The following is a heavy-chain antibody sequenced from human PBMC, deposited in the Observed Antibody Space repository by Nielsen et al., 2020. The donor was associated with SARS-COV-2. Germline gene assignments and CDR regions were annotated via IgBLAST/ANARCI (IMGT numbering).Heavy chain of an antibody. Sequence: GESLKISCEASGFTFSSYAMHWVRQAPGKGLEWVAVISYDGSNKYYADSVKGRFTISRDNSMNTLYLQMNSLRAEDTAVYYCATGFGEWHDAFDIWGQGIMVTVSS. CDR2: ISYDGSNK. V-gene: IGHV3-30-3*01. CDR3: ATGFGEWHDAFDI. J-gene: IGHJ3*02. D-gene: IGHD3-10*01. CDR1: GFTFSSYA.